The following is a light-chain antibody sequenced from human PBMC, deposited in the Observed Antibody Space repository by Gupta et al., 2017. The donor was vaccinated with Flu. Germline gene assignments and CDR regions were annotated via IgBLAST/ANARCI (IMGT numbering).Light chain of an antibody. Sequence: IVLTQSPATLSLSPGESGTLSCSASQRVALSFAWYQQKPGQAPRLLVYEAFSRAAGVPARCSGSGSWTDFTLTIISLEPEDFAIYYCQERSNWPLITFGQGTRLDIK. CDR2: EAF. V-gene: IGKV3-11*01. J-gene: IGKJ5*01. CDR3: QERSNWPLIT. CDR1: QRVALS.